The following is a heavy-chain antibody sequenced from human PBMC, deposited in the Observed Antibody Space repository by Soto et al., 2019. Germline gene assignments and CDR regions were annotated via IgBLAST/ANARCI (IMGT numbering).Heavy chain of an antibody. CDR2: IYYSGST. J-gene: IGHJ4*02. CDR1: GGSISSYY. CDR3: ARVEYYFDY. V-gene: IGHV4-59*01. Sequence: SETLSLTCTVSGGSISSYYWSWIRQPPGKGLEWIGYIYYSGSTNYNPSLKSRVTISVDTSKNQFSLKLSSVTAADTAVYYCARVEYYFDYWGQGTLVTVSS.